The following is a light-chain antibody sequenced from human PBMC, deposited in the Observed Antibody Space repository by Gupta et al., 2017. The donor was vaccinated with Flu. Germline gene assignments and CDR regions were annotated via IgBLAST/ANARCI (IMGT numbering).Light chain of an antibody. CDR3: SSYTSSSTV. Sequence: QSALTQPASVSGSPGQSITISCTGTSSDVGGYNYVSWYQQHPGKAPKLVIYEVSNRPSGVSNRFSGSTSGTTASLTISGLQAEDEAYYYCSSYTSSSTVFGGGTKLTVL. CDR2: EVS. V-gene: IGLV2-14*01. CDR1: SSDVGGYNY. J-gene: IGLJ3*02.